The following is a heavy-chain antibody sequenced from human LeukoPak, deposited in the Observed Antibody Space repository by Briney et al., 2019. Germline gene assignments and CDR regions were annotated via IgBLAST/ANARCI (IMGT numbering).Heavy chain of an antibody. J-gene: IGHJ4*02. V-gene: IGHV4-38-2*02. CDR3: AGDVGSSGWYYLFDY. CDR1: DYSVSSGYY. D-gene: IGHD6-19*01. Sequence: PSETLSLTCTVSDYSVSSGYYWGWIRQPPGKGLEWIGSIYHSGSTYYNPSLKSRVTISVDTSKNQFSLQLNSVTPEDTAVYYCAGDVGSSGWYYLFDYWGQGTLVTVSS. CDR2: IYHSGST.